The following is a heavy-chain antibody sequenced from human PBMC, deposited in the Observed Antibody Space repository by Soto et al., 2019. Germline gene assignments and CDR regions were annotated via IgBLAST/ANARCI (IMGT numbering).Heavy chain of an antibody. D-gene: IGHD1-26*01. Sequence: PGGSLRLSCAAFGFTFSSYGMFWVHQAPGRGLEWVAFISYDGSNKCSDSVKGRFTISRDNSKNTLYLQMNSLRAEDTAVYYCAKGSYSGRYSDFDCWGQGTLVTVSS. J-gene: IGHJ4*02. CDR2: ISYDGSNK. CDR3: AKGSYSGRYSDFDC. V-gene: IGHV3-30*18. CDR1: GFTFSSYG.